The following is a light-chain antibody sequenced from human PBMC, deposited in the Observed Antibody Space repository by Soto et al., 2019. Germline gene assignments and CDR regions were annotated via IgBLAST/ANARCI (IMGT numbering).Light chain of an antibody. Sequence: QSALTQPASVSGSPGQSITISCTGTSSDVGAYNLVAWYQQHPDKAPKVMIYYVSNRPSGVSNRFSGYKSGNTASLTISGLPAEDEADYYCSSYSDSNTHLIFGGGTKPTVL. CDR3: SSYSDSNTHLI. V-gene: IGLV2-14*01. J-gene: IGLJ2*01. CDR1: SSDVGAYNL. CDR2: YVS.